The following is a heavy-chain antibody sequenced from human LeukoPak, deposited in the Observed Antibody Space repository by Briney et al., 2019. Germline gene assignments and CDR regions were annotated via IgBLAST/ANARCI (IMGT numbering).Heavy chain of an antibody. V-gene: IGHV1-18*01. Sequence: ASVKFSCKASGYTFTSYGISWVRQAPGQGLEWMGWISAYNGNTNYAQKLQGRVTMTTDTSTSTAYMELRSLRSDDTAVYYCARDGVSEVSYYYMDVWGKGTTVTVSS. D-gene: IGHD2-8*01. CDR1: GYTFTSYG. J-gene: IGHJ6*03. CDR2: ISAYNGNT. CDR3: ARDGVSEVSYYYMDV.